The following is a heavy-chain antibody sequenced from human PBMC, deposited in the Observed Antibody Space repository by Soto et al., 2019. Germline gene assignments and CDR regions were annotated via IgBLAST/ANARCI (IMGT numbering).Heavy chain of an antibody. Sequence: QVQLVQSGAEVKKPGASVKVSCKASGYTLRSYDINWVRQATGQGLEWMGWMNPDSGNTAYAQKFQGRVNMTRNTSISTAYMELSNLRSEDTAVYYCARGLRPRFYYGSGTNGFDPWGQGTLVTVSS. J-gene: IGHJ5*02. CDR3: ARGLRPRFYYGSGTNGFDP. CDR1: GYTLRSYD. CDR2: MNPDSGNT. D-gene: IGHD3-10*01. V-gene: IGHV1-8*01.